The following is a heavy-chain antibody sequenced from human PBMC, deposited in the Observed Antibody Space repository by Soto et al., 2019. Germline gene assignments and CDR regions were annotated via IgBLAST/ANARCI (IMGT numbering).Heavy chain of an antibody. V-gene: IGHV1-69*05. CDR3: ARDPSYFWSEGLNDAFDI. Sequence: SSVKVSCKASGGPFSSYAISWVRQAPGQGLEWMGGIIPIFGTANYAQKFQGRVTITTDESTSTAYMELSSLRSEDTAVYYCARDPSYFWSEGLNDAFDIWGQGKMVTGS. D-gene: IGHD3-3*01. CDR2: IIPIFGTA. CDR1: GGPFSSYA. J-gene: IGHJ3*02.